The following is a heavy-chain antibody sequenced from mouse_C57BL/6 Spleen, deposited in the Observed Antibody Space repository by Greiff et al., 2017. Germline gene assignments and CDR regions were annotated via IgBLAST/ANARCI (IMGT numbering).Heavy chain of an antibody. J-gene: IGHJ3*01. Sequence: QVQLQQPGAELVRPGSSVKLSCKASGYTFTSYWMDWVKQRPGQGLEWIGNIYPSDSETHYNQKFKDKATLTVDKSSSTAYMQLSSLTSEDSAVYDCARSHGVARGFAYWGQGTLVTVSA. D-gene: IGHD1-1*01. CDR3: ARSHGVARGFAY. CDR2: IYPSDSET. V-gene: IGHV1-61*01. CDR1: GYTFTSYW.